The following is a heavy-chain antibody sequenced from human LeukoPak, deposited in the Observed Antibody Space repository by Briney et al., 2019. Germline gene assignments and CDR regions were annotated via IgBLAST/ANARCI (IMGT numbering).Heavy chain of an antibody. CDR3: ARDSRDYQYYYYYYYMDV. V-gene: IGHV3-7*01. D-gene: IGHD4-11*01. CDR1: GFTFSNDW. CDR2: IKGDGREK. J-gene: IGHJ6*03. Sequence: GGSLRLSCAASGFTFSNDWMSWVRQAPGKGLEWVANIKGDGREKYYVDSVKGRFTISRDNAKNSLYLQMNSLRAEDTAVYYCARDSRDYQYYYYYYYMDVWGKGTTVTVSS.